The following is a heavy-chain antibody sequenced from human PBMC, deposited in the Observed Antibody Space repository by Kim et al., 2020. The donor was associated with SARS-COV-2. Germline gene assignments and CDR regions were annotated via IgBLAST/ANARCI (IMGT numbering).Heavy chain of an antibody. Sequence: DPSLKSRVTISVDTAKNQFSLKLSSVTAADTAVYYCARAVVVAAFWFDPWGQGTLVTVSS. V-gene: IGHV4-39*07. CDR3: ARAVVVAAFWFDP. J-gene: IGHJ5*02. D-gene: IGHD2-15*01.